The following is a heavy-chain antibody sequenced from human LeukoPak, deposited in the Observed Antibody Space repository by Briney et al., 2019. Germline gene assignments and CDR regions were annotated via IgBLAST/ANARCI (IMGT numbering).Heavy chain of an antibody. D-gene: IGHD3-10*01. J-gene: IGHJ4*02. CDR1: GGSISNYY. CDR2: IYTSGST. Sequence: SETLSLTCTVSGGSISNYYWSWIRQPAGKGLEWIGRIYTSGSTNYNPSLKSRVTMSVDTSKNQFSLKLSSVTAADTAVYYCARGGDRTYYYGSGIDYWGQGTLVTVSS. CDR3: ARGGDRTYYYGSGIDY. V-gene: IGHV4-4*07.